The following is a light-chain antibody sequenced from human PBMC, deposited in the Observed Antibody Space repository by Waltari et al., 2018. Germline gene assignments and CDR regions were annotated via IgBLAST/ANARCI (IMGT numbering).Light chain of an antibody. CDR1: QSVTSSH. CDR3: QQYGSSPRT. J-gene: IGKJ1*01. Sequence: DIVLTQSPGTLSLSPGESATLSCRASQSVTSSHLAWYQQKPGQPPRRLIYGASSRAPAIPDRFSGSGSGTDFTLTISRLEAEDFAVYYCQQYGSSPRTFGQGTKVEIK. V-gene: IGKV3-20*01. CDR2: GAS.